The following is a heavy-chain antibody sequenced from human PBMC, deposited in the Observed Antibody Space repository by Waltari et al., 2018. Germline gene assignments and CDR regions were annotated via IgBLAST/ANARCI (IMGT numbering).Heavy chain of an antibody. CDR1: GFTFSSYA. Sequence: EVQLLESGGGLVQPGGSLRLSCAASGFTFSSYAMSWVRQAPGKGLEWVSVIYSGGSTYYADSVKGRFTISRDKSKNTLYLQMNSLRAEDTAVYYCAKGSRKSDIVVGRPHNWFDPWGQGTLVTVSS. CDR2: IYSGGST. D-gene: IGHD2-2*01. V-gene: IGHV3-23*03. CDR3: AKGSRKSDIVVGRPHNWFDP. J-gene: IGHJ5*02.